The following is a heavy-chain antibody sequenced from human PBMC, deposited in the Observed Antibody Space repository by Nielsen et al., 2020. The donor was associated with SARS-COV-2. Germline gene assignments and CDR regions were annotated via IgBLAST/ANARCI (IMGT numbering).Heavy chain of an antibody. V-gene: IGHV1-69*13. J-gene: IGHJ6*02. CDR3: ARDLVVVVPAATYGMDV. D-gene: IGHD2-2*01. CDR2: IIPIFGTA. Sequence: PVKVSCKASGGTFSSYAISWVRQAPGQGLEWMGGIIPIFGTANYAQKFQGRVTITADESTSTAYMELSSLRSEDTAVYYCARDLVVVVPAATYGMDVWGQGTTVTVSS. CDR1: GGTFSSYA.